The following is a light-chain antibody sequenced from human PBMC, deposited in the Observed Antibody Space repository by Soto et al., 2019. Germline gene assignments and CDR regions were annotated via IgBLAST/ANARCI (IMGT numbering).Light chain of an antibody. CDR2: DAS. J-gene: IGKJ1*01. CDR3: QQYETYSGT. Sequence: IHMTHSPSTLSASVLYTVTITFLASQSVAGWLAWYQQKPGKAPTLLIYDASALQRGVPSRFSGSGSGTEFTLTISSLQPDDFATYYCQQYETYSGTFGQGTKVDIK. V-gene: IGKV1-5*01. CDR1: QSVAGW.